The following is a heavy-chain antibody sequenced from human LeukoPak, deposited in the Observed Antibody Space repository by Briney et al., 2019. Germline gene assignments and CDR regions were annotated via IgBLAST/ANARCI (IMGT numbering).Heavy chain of an antibody. V-gene: IGHV3-21*01. CDR1: KFTFSDHS. J-gene: IGHJ4*02. Sequence: GGSLRLSCAPSKFTFSDHSTSGVRQAPGKALEWVSSISSIHNYIYYAHPVKGRFAVSRDNDKNALYLHMNSLRAEDTAVYYCARVSTVVTPDYFDYWGQGTLVTVSS. D-gene: IGHD4-23*01. CDR3: ARVSTVVTPDYFDY. CDR2: ISSIHNYI.